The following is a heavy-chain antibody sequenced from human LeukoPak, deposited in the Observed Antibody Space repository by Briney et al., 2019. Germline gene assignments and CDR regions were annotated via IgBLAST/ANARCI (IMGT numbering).Heavy chain of an antibody. CDR3: AREGNDSSGYYYSFAFDI. J-gene: IGHJ3*02. CDR1: GFTFSSYS. CDR2: ISSGSTYR. V-gene: IGHV3-21*04. Sequence: GESLRLSCAASGFTFSSYSMNWVRQAPVKGLWVSSISSGSTYRYYADSVKGRFTISRDNAKNSLYLQMNSLRAEDTALYYCAREGNDSSGYYYSFAFDIWGQGTMVTVSS. D-gene: IGHD3-22*01.